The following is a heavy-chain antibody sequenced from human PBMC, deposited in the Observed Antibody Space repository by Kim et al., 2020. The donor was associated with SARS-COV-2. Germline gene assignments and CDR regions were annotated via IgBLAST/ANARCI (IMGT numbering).Heavy chain of an antibody. CDR1: GFSVSNNH. CDR2: VYSGGST. J-gene: IGHJ3*02. Sequence: GGSLRLSCAASGFSVSNNHMSWVRQAPGKGLEWVSVVYSGGSTYYEDSVKGKCTISRDNIKNAPYLQRNSLRVEDTAEYYCARDNNGAVDIWGQGTMVTVSS. V-gene: IGHV3-66*01. CDR3: ARDNNGAVDI. D-gene: IGHD2-8*01.